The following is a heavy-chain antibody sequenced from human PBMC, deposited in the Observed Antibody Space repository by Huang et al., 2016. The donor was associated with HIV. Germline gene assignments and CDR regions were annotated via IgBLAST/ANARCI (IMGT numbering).Heavy chain of an antibody. CDR2: VIAYSGYT. CDR1: GYTFSIYG. Sequence: QIQLVQSGPEVKKPGASVKVSCKASGYTFSIYGIRWVRQAPGQGPEWMGWVIAYSGYTNYSQKFQGRVTMTADTSASTADMDLRSLTSDDTAVYYCARVPSDHFSDYWGQGTLVTVSS. V-gene: IGHV1-18*01. CDR3: ARVPSDHFSDY. J-gene: IGHJ4*02.